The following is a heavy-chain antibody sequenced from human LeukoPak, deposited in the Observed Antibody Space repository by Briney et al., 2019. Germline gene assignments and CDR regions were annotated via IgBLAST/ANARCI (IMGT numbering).Heavy chain of an antibody. CDR1: GFTFSSYA. J-gene: IGHJ4*02. CDR2: ISGSGGST. D-gene: IGHD3-3*01. V-gene: IGHV3-23*01. CDR3: AKDLTAYDFWSGYIGRHFDY. Sequence: PGGSLRLSCAASGFTFSSYAMSWVRQAPGKGLEWVSAISGSGGSTYYADSVKGRFTISRDNSKNTLYLQMNSLRAEDTAVYYCAKDLTAYDFWSGYIGRHFDYWGQGTLVTVSS.